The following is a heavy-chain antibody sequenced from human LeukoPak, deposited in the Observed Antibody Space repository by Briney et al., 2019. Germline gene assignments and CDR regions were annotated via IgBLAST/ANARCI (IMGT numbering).Heavy chain of an antibody. V-gene: IGHV3-23*01. D-gene: IGHD2-15*01. Sequence: GGSLRLSCAASGFTFSSHWMSWVRQAPGKGLEWVPAISGSGGTTYYADSVKGRFTISRDNSKNTLYLQMNSLRAEDTAVYYCAKFALRYCSGGSCHPFDYWGQGTLVTVST. CDR2: ISGSGGTT. J-gene: IGHJ4*02. CDR3: AKFALRYCSGGSCHPFDY. CDR1: GFTFSSHW.